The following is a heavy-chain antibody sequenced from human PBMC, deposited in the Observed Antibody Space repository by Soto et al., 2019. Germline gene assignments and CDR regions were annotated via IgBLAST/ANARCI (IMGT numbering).Heavy chain of an antibody. V-gene: IGHV3-9*01. D-gene: IGHD6-6*01. J-gene: IGHJ4*02. CDR1: GFTFDDYA. CDR2: ISWNSGSI. CDR3: AKDKACPGRPLDY. Sequence: EVQLVESGGGLVQPGRSLRLSCAASGFTFDDYAMHWVRQAPGKGLEWVSGISWNSGSIGYADSVKGRFTISRDNAKNSLYLQMNSLRAEDTALYYCAKDKACPGRPLDYWGQGTLVTVSS.